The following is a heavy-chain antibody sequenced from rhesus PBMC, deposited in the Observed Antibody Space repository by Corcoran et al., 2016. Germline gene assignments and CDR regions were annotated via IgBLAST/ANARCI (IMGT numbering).Heavy chain of an antibody. CDR3: AIGGVILVHRFDV. CDR2: INGNSGST. J-gene: IGHJ5-1*01. Sequence: QVQLQESGPGLVKPSETLSLTCTVSGASISSYWWSWIRQPPGKGLEWIGEINGNSGSTNTNPTLKSRVPISRATSTNQFSPKLSSVTAADTAVYYCAIGGVILVHRFDVWGPGVLVTVSS. CDR1: GASISSYW. D-gene: IGHD3-34*01. V-gene: IGHV4-80*01.